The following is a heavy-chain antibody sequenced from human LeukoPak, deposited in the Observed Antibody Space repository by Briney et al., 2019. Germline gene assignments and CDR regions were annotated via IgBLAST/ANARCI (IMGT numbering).Heavy chain of an antibody. CDR1: GGSISSYY. D-gene: IGHD3-10*01. Sequence: PSETLSLTCTVSGGSISSYYCSWIRQPPGKGLEWIGYIYYSGSTNYNPSLKSRVSISVDTSKNQFSLKLSSVTAADTAVYYCARSYGSGSFYYFDYWGQGTLSPSPQ. CDR3: ARSYGSGSFYYFDY. J-gene: IGHJ4*02. V-gene: IGHV4-59*01. CDR2: IYYSGST.